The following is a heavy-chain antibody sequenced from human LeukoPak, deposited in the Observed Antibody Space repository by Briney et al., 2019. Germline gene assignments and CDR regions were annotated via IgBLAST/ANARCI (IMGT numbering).Heavy chain of an antibody. CDR3: VRLRRNSDSSGYFYYYDN. V-gene: IGHV3-21*01. D-gene: IGHD3-22*01. CDR2: VNTVSSYI. Sequence: GGSLRLSCAVSGFVFSSYSFNWVRQVPGKGLEWVASVNTVSSYIYYADSVRGRFTISRDNAKNSVLLQMNSLIAEDMAMYYCVRLRRNSDSSGYFYYYDNWGQGTLVTVST. CDR1: GFVFSSYS. J-gene: IGHJ4*02.